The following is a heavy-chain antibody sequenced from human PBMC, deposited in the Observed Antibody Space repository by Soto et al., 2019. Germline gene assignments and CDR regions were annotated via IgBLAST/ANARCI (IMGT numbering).Heavy chain of an antibody. Sequence: ASVKVSCKASGYTFTTYSISWVRQAPGQGLEWMGWISAYNGNTNYAQKLQGRLTMTTDTSTSTAYMELRSLRSDGTAVYYCARVGRQSYYDGFPVYWGQGTLVTVSS. CDR2: ISAYNGNT. V-gene: IGHV1-18*04. CDR3: ARVGRQSYYDGFPVY. D-gene: IGHD3-22*01. J-gene: IGHJ4*02. CDR1: GYTFTTYS.